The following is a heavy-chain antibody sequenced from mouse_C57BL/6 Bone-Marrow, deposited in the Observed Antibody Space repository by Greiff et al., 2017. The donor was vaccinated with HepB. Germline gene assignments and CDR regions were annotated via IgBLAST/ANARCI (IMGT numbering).Heavy chain of an antibody. D-gene: IGHD3-1*01. V-gene: IGHV1-50*01. CDR2: IDPSDSYI. J-gene: IGHJ3*01. Sequence: QVHVKQPGADFVKPGASVKLSCKASGYTFTSYWMQWVNQRPGQGLEWIGAIDPSDSYINYNQKFKGKATFTVDTSSSTAYRQHSSLTSEDSAVYYWARRASLLSWFAYWGQGTLVTVSA. CDR3: ARRASLLSWFAY. CDR1: GYTFTSYW.